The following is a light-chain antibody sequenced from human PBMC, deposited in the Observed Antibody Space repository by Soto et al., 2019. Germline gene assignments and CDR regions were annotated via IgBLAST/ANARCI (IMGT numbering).Light chain of an antibody. J-gene: IGLJ1*01. CDR3: QSYDSRLSGYV. CDR1: TSNIGAGYD. V-gene: IGLV1-40*01. CDR2: DDN. Sequence: QSVLTQPPSVSGAPGQRVTISCTGSTSNIGAGYDLHWYQQLPGTAPKLLIYDDNNRPSGVPDRFSGSKSGTSASLAITGLQAEDEADYYCQSYDSRLSGYVFGTGTKSPS.